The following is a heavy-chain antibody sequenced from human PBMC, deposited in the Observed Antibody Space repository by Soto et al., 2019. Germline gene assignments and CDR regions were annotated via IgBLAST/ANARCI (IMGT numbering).Heavy chain of an antibody. V-gene: IGHV3-21*01. CDR2: ISSSSSYI. CDR1: GFTFSSYS. CDR3: ARDQAAKKGTTRGGSYGMDV. J-gene: IGHJ6*02. D-gene: IGHD1-26*01. Sequence: EVQLVESGGGLVKPGGSLRLSCAASGFTFSSYSMNWVRQAPGKGLEWVSSISSSSSYIYYADSVKGRFTISRDNAKNSLYLQMNSLRAEDTAVYYCARDQAAKKGTTRGGSYGMDVWGQGTTVTVSS.